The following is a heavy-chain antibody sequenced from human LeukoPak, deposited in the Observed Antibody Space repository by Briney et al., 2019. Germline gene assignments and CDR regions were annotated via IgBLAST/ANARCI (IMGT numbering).Heavy chain of an antibody. CDR1: GGSINNGGYY. Sequence: SEALSLTCTISGGSINNGGYYWSWIRQHPGKGLEWIGYIYYSGSSYYNPSLRSRVTISVDTSKNHFSLKLSSVTAADTAVYYCARNRDGYNSFDYWGQGTLVTVSS. J-gene: IGHJ4*02. D-gene: IGHD5-24*01. CDR2: IYYSGSS. CDR3: ARNRDGYNSFDY. V-gene: IGHV4-31*03.